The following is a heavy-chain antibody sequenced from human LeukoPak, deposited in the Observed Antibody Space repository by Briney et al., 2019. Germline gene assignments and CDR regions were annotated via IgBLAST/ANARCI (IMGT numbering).Heavy chain of an antibody. D-gene: IGHD4-17*01. CDR3: ASSNGAPWYFDL. Sequence: SETLSLTCAVYGGSFSGYYWSWIRQPPGKGLEWIGEINHSGSTNYNPSLKSRVTISVDTSKNQFSLKLSSVTAADTAVYYCASSNGAPWYFDLWGRGTLVTVSS. V-gene: IGHV4-34*01. CDR2: INHSGST. J-gene: IGHJ2*01. CDR1: GGSFSGYY.